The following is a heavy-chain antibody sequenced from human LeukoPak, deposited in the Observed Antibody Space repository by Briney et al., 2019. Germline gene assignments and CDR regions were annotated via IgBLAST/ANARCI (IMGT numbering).Heavy chain of an antibody. D-gene: IGHD4-23*01. CDR2: ISHTGSA. J-gene: IGHJ4*02. Sequence: SETLSLTCAVSGHSISSGYYWGWIRQPPGKGLEWIGSISHTGSASSNPSLKSRVTISLDTSKNQFSLKLTSVTAADTAVYYCARDLGHVGDSDYWGQGTLVTVSS. V-gene: IGHV4-38-2*02. CDR3: ARDLGHVGDSDY. CDR1: GHSISSGYY.